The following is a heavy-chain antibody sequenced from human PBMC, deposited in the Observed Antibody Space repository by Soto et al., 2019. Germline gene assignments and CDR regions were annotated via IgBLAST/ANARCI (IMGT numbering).Heavy chain of an antibody. CDR2: IFFSGNT. V-gene: IGHV4-31*03. J-gene: IGHJ4*02. Sequence: QVQLQESGPGLVKPSQTLSLSCNVSGGSMKSGGYYWSWIRQHPGKGLEWVGYIFFSGNTPYNPSLKSRVTISEDTSQNQFFLQMTSVTAADTAMYFCARVSGIVIDYWGQGILVTVSS. D-gene: IGHD3-10*01. CDR3: ARVSGIVIDY. CDR1: GGSMKSGGYY.